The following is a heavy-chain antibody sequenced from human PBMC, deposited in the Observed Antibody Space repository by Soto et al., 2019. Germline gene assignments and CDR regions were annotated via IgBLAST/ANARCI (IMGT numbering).Heavy chain of an antibody. CDR1: GFTFDDYA. V-gene: IGHV3-9*01. J-gene: IGHJ4*02. CDR3: AKDKISSIAVAGLDY. CDR2: ISWNSGSI. D-gene: IGHD6-19*01. Sequence: PGGSLRLSCAASGFTFDDYAMHWVRQAPGKGLEWVSGISWNSGSIGYADSVKGRFTISRDNAKNSLYLQMNSLRAEDTALYYWAKDKISSIAVAGLDYWGQGTRVTVSS.